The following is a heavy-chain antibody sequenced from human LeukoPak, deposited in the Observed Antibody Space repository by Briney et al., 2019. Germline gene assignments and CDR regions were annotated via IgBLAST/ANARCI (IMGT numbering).Heavy chain of an antibody. CDR2: IVVGSGNT. CDR3: AAETTWDDYYYYGMDV. CDR1: GFTFTSSA. D-gene: IGHD4-17*01. V-gene: IGHV1-58*01. Sequence: ASVKVSCKASGFTFTSSAVQWVRQARGQRLEWIGWIVVGSGNTNYAQKFQERVTITRDMSTSTAYMELSSLRSEDTAVYYCAAETTWDDYYYYGMDVWGQGTTVTVSS. J-gene: IGHJ6*02.